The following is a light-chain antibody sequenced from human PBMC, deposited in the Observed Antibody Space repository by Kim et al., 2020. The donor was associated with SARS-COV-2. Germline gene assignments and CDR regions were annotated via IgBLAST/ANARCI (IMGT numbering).Light chain of an antibody. CDR1: QRISNY. CDR2: AAS. CDR3: QKYNTAPWT. V-gene: IGKV1-27*01. Sequence: SASVGDGVTISCRASQRISNYLAWYQQKPGQAPKLLIYAASALQFGVSSRFNGSGSGTDFTLTISDLQPEDVATYYCQKYNTAPWTFGHGTKLEI. J-gene: IGKJ1*01.